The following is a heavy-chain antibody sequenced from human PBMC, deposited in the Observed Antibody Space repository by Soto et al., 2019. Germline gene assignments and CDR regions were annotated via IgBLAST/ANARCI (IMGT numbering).Heavy chain of an antibody. CDR3: ATIKPSTWELFDY. CDR1: GYTLAELS. CDR2: FDPEDGET. V-gene: IGHV1-24*01. Sequence: ASVKVSCKVSGYTLAELSMHWVRQAPGKGLEWMGGFDPEDGETIYAQKFQGRVTMTEDTSTDTAYMELSSLRSEDTAVYYCATIKPSTWELFDYWGQGTLVTVSS. D-gene: IGHD3-10*01. J-gene: IGHJ4*02.